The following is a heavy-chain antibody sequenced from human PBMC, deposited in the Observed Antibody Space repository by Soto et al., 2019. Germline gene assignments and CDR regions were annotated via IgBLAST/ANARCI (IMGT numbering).Heavy chain of an antibody. J-gene: IGHJ4*02. D-gene: IGHD1-26*01. CDR1: GYTFTGYY. CDR3: ARDFEGATGDY. V-gene: IGHV1-2*04. Sequence: VASVKVSCKASGYTFTGYYMHWVRQAPGQGLEWMGWINPNSGGTNYAQKFQGWVTMTRDTSISTAYMELSRLRSDDTAVYYCARDFEGATGDYWGQGTLVTVSS. CDR2: INPNSGGT.